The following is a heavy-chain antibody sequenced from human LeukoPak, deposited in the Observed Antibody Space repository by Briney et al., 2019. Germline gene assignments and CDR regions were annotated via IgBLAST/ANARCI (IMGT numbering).Heavy chain of an antibody. D-gene: IGHD3-3*01. CDR3: APWGDFWSGNYGGY. J-gene: IGHJ4*02. CDR2: IKSKIDGGTT. V-gene: IGHV3-15*01. Sequence: PGGSLRLSCAASGFTFNNAWMSWVRQAPGKGLEWVGRIKSKIDGGTTDYAAPVKGRFSISRDDSKNTVYLQMNSLKNEDTAVYYCAPWGDFWSGNYGGYWGKGTLVTVSS. CDR1: GFTFNNAW.